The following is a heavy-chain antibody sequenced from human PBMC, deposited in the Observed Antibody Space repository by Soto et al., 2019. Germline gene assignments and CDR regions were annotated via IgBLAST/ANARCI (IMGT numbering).Heavy chain of an antibody. V-gene: IGHV4-30-2*01. CDR2: IYQSGST. CDR1: GGSLSGSAYS. J-gene: IGHJ3*02. D-gene: IGHD3-22*01. CDR3: ARELLFYDSDGFSWDDAFDI. Sequence: QMHLQESGSGLVKPSQTLSLTCAVSGGSLSGSAYSWSWIRQPPGKGREWIGFIYQSGSTYYNPSLRSRVTMSLDRPKSQFSLKLCSVTAADSAVYYCARELLFYDSDGFSWDDAFDIWGQGTMVTVSS.